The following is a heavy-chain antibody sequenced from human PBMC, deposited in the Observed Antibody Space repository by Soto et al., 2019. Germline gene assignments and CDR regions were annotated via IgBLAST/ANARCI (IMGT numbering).Heavy chain of an antibody. Sequence: PSQTLSLTCAISGDSVSSNSAAWNWIRQSPSRGLEWLGRTYYRSKWYNDYAVSVKSRITINPDTSKNQFSLQLNSVTPEDTAVYYCARGGYYYDSSGYSPRDYYYYYGMDVWGQGTTVTVSS. V-gene: IGHV6-1*01. D-gene: IGHD3-22*01. CDR2: TYYRSKWYN. CDR1: GDSVSSNSAA. J-gene: IGHJ6*02. CDR3: ARGGYYYDSSGYSPRDYYYYYGMDV.